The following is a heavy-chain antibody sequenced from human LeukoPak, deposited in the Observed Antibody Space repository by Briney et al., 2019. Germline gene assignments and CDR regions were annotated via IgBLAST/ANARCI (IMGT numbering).Heavy chain of an antibody. V-gene: IGHV4-61*01. Sequence: NSSETLSLTCTVSGGSISSSSYYWSWIRQPPGKGREYIGYVYHSGSTNYNPSLKSRATISVDTSNNQFSLRLTSVTAADSAVYYCARGETDWTGSSPYCFDYWGQGALVTVSS. CDR3: ARGETDWTGSSPYCFDY. J-gene: IGHJ4*02. D-gene: IGHD3/OR15-3a*01. CDR2: VYHSGST. CDR1: GGSISSSSYY.